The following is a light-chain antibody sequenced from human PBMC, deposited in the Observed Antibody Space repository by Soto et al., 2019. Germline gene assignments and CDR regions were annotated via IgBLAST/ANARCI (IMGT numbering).Light chain of an antibody. CDR2: GAS. V-gene: IGKV3-15*01. CDR1: QSVSSN. Sequence: EIVMTQSPATPSVSPGERATLSCRASQSVSSNLAWYQQKPGQAPRLLIYGASTRATGIPARFSGSGSGTEFTLTISSLQSEDFAVYYCQQYNNWPETFGQGTK. J-gene: IGKJ1*01. CDR3: QQYNNWPET.